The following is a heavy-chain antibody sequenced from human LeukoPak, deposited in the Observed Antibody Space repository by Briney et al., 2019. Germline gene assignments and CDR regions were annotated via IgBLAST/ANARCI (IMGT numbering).Heavy chain of an antibody. CDR3: ARVRGYDFWSGYFDY. CDR2: ISSSGSTI. J-gene: IGHJ4*02. D-gene: IGHD3-3*01. CDR1: GFTFSDYY. V-gene: IGHV3-11*01. Sequence: GGSLRLSCAASGFTFSDYYMSWIRQARGKGLEWVSYISSSGSTIYYADSVKGRFTISRDNAKNSLYLQMNSLRAEDTAVYYCARVRGYDFWSGYFDYWGQGTLVTVSS.